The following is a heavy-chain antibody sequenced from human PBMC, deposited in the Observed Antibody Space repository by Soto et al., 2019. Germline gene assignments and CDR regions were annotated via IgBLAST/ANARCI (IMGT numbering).Heavy chain of an antibody. D-gene: IGHD2-15*01. V-gene: IGHV5-51*01. CDR2: IYPGDHET. CDR1: GYTFYNFC. J-gene: IGHJ4*02. CDR3: ARSPRCCPYFDV. Sequence: GESPKISCQGSGYTFYNFCIGWVRQVPGQGVGGMGIIYPGDHETRYSPSFLGKVTISAEKSINAAYLQWSSLEAWDSGFYFCARSPRCCPYFDVWGQGALVTVSS.